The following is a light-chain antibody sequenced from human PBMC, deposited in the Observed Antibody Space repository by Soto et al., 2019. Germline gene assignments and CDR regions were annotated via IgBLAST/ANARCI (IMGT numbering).Light chain of an antibody. CDR3: QQSYSTPPST. J-gene: IGKJ5*01. V-gene: IGKV1-39*01. Sequence: DIQMTQSPSSLSASVGDRVTISCRASQSISTYLHWYQQKPGKAPKLLIYAASNLQSGVPSRFSGSGSGTDFTLTISSLQPEDFATYYCQQSYSTPPSTFGQGTRLEIK. CDR1: QSISTY. CDR2: AAS.